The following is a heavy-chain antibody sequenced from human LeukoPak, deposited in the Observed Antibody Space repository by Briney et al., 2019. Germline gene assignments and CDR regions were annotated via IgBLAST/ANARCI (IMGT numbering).Heavy chain of an antibody. CDR1: DVTLSTFT. V-gene: IGHV3-23*01. D-gene: IGHD2-15*01. Sequence: GGSLRLSCAASDVTLSTFTMHWVRQAPGKGLQWVSVISGSGRTTEYADSVKGRFTISRDNSKNTLSLQMNSLRVEDTAIYYCAKNVVVKRYFDYWGQGTLITVSS. J-gene: IGHJ4*02. CDR3: AKNVVVKRYFDY. CDR2: ISGSGRTT.